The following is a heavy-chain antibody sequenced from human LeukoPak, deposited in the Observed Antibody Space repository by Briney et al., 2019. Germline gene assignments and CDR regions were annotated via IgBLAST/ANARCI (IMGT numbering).Heavy chain of an antibody. CDR1: GYSFTTYW. Sequence: GESLKISCKGSGYSFTTYWIGWVRQMPGKGLGWIGIIFPGDSDTTYSPSLQGQVTISADKSINTAYLQWSSLRASDTAIYYCARLLVRGSTEDYWGQGTLVTVSS. CDR2: IFPGDSDT. CDR3: ARLLVRGSTEDY. V-gene: IGHV5-51*01. D-gene: IGHD3-10*01. J-gene: IGHJ4*02.